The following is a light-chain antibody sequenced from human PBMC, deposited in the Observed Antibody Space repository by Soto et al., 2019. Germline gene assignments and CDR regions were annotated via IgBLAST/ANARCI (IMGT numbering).Light chain of an antibody. Sequence: EIVLTQSPGTLSLSPGERATLSCRASQSVSSSYLAWYQQKPGQAPRLLIYGASSRATGIPDRFSGSGSGTDYILTISRLQPEDFSVYYCQQHGSSPLVTFGQGTRLEIK. CDR1: QSVSSSY. J-gene: IGKJ5*01. CDR2: GAS. CDR3: QQHGSSPLVT. V-gene: IGKV3-20*01.